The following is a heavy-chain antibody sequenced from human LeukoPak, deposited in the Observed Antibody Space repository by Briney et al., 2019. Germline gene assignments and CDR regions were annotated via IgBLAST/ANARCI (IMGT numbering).Heavy chain of an antibody. CDR3: AKSDILTGYYSSFDY. Sequence: GGSLRLSCAASGFTFSNYGMHWVRQAPGKGLEWVAFINDDGSNKYYADSVKGRFTLARDNSKNTLYLQMNSLSAEDTALYYCAKSDILTGYYSSFDYWGQGTLVTVSS. J-gene: IGHJ4*02. CDR1: GFTFSNYG. V-gene: IGHV3-30*02. CDR2: INDDGSNK. D-gene: IGHD3-9*01.